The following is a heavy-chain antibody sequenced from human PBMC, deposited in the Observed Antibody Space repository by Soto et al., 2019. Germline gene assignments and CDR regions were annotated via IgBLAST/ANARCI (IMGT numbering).Heavy chain of an antibody. CDR2: ISGYNGDT. Sequence: VASVKVSCEASGYTFTRYGISWVRQAPGQGLEWMGWISGYNGDTNYAQKFQDRVSMTIDTSTGTAYMALRSLTSDDTAIYYCAKNGQPPYYYYGLDVWG. V-gene: IGHV1-18*01. D-gene: IGHD2-8*01. CDR1: GYTFTRYG. J-gene: IGHJ6*02. CDR3: AKNGQPPYYYYGLDV.